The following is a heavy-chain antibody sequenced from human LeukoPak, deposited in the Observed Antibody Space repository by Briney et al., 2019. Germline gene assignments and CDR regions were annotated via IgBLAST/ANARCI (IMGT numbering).Heavy chain of an antibody. CDR3: ARGYCSGDSCYWFDP. V-gene: IGHV1-46*01. J-gene: IGHJ5*02. CDR2: INPSGGST. CDR1: GYTFTSYY. D-gene: IGHD2-15*01. Sequence: GASVKVSCKASGYTFTSYYMHWVRQAPGQGLEWMGIINPSGGSTSYAQKFQGRVTMTRDTSTSTVYMELSSLGSEDTAVYYCARGYCSGDSCYWFDPWGQGTLVTVSS.